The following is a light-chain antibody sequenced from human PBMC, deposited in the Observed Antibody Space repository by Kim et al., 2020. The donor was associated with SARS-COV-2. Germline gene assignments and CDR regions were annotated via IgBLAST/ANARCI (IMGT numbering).Light chain of an antibody. J-gene: IGKJ1*01. V-gene: IGKV3-15*01. Sequence: EIVMTQSPATLSVSPGERATLSCRASQSVRSNLAWYQQKPGQPPRLLIHDASIRAPGIPARFSGSGSGTEFTLTISSLQSEDFAIYYCQQYDNWKSFGQGTKVDIK. CDR2: DAS. CDR3: QQYDNWKS. CDR1: QSVRSN.